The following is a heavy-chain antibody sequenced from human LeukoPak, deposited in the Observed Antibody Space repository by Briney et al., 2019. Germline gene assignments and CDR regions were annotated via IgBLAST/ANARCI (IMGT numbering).Heavy chain of an antibody. V-gene: IGHV3-48*03. D-gene: IGHD3-10*01. CDR3: ARAMVRGIDY. Sequence: PGGSLRLSCAASGFTFSSYEMNWVRQAPGKGLEWVSYISSSGSTIYYADSVKGRFTISRDNAKNSLYLQMNSLRAEDTAVYYCARAMVRGIDYWGQGTLVTVSS. CDR2: ISSSGSTI. CDR1: GFTFSSYE. J-gene: IGHJ4*02.